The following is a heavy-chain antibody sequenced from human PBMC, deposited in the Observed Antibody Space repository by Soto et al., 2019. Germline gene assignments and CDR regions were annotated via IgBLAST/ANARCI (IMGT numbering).Heavy chain of an antibody. CDR3: ARDACSGGSCYPSGVGFDP. Sequence: QVQLQESGPGLVKPSQTLSLTCTVSGGSISSGGYYWSWIRQHPGKGLEWIGYIYYSGSTYYNPSLKSRVTISVDTSKNQFSLKPSSVTAADTAVYYCARDACSGGSCYPSGVGFDPWGQGTLVTVSS. V-gene: IGHV4-31*03. CDR1: GGSISSGGYY. CDR2: IYYSGST. D-gene: IGHD2-15*01. J-gene: IGHJ5*02.